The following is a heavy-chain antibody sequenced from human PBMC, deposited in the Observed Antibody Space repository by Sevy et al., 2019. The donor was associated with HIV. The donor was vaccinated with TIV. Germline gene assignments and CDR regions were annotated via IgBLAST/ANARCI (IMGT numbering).Heavy chain of an antibody. CDR1: EFTFDDYA. J-gene: IGHJ6*03. CDR3: AKEFAGSYYFYYMDV. V-gene: IGHV3-9*01. D-gene: IGHD6-13*01. Sequence: GGSLRLSCAASEFTFDDYAMHWVRQAPGKGLEWVSGISWNSGNIGYTGSVKGRFTISRDNAKNSLYLQMNSLRPEDTALYYCAKEFAGSYYFYYMDVWGKGTTVTVSS. CDR2: ISWNSGNI.